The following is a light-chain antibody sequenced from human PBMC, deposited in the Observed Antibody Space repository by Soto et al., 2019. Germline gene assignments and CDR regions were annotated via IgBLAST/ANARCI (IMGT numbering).Light chain of an antibody. CDR3: QQYGSSPRT. V-gene: IGKV3-20*01. CDR2: GAS. Sequence: EIVLTQSPGTLSLSPGERATLSCRASQSVSSYLAWYQQKPGQAPRLLIYGASSRATGIPDRFSGSGSGTDFTLTISRLEPEDFSVYYFQQYGSSPRTFGQGTKVEIK. J-gene: IGKJ1*01. CDR1: QSVSSY.